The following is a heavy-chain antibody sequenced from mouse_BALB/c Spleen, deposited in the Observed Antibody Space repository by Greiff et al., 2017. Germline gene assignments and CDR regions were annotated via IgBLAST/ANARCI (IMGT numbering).Heavy chain of an antibody. J-gene: IGHJ3*01. V-gene: IGHV2-9*02. CDR1: GFSLTSYG. D-gene: IGHD4-1*01. CDR2: IWAGGST. CDR3: ARAPELGQAWFAY. Sequence: VQRVESGPGLVAPSQSLSITCTVSGFSLTSYGVHWVRQPPGKGLEWLGVIWAGGSTNYNSALMSRLSISKDNSKSQVFLKMNSLQTDDTAMYYCARAPELGQAWFAYWGQGTLVTVSA.